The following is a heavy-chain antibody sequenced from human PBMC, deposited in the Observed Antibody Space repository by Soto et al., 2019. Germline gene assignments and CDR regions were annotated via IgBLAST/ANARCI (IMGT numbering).Heavy chain of an antibody. CDR2: IYDSGIT. V-gene: IGHV4-39*01. CDR3: ARHGSN. Sequence: SETLSLTCTVSGVSISNISYYWGWIRRPPGRGREWSGTIYDSGITHYNPSIKSRVTISVDTSKNQFSPKLTSVTAADTAVYYCARHGSNWGQGTLVTVSS. CDR1: GVSISNISYY. J-gene: IGHJ4*02.